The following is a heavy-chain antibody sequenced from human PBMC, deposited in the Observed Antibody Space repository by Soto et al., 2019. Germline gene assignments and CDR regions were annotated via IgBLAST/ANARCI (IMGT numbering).Heavy chain of an antibody. CDR1: GGSFSGYY. Sequence: QVQLQQWGAGLLKPSETLSLTCAVYGGSFSGYYWSWIRQPPGKGLEWIGEINQSGSTNYNPSLKSRVTISVDTSKNQFSLKLSSVTAADTAVYYCARGSGVGAPTHYYYYMDVWGKGTTVTVSS. CDR2: INQSGST. D-gene: IGHD1-26*01. V-gene: IGHV4-34*01. J-gene: IGHJ6*03. CDR3: ARGSGVGAPTHYYYYMDV.